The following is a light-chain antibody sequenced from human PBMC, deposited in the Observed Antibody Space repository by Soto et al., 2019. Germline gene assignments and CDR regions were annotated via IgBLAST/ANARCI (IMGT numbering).Light chain of an antibody. CDR2: EVT. Sequence: QSVLAQPASVSGSPGQSITISCTGTSSDIGNYNYVSWYHQHPGKAPRLMIYEVTNRPSGTSNRFSGSKSGNTASLTISGLQAEDEGDYFCSSFRVTNNLEPNVVFGGGTKLTVL. V-gene: IGLV2-14*01. CDR1: SSDIGNYNY. J-gene: IGLJ2*01. CDR3: SSFRVTNNLEPNVV.